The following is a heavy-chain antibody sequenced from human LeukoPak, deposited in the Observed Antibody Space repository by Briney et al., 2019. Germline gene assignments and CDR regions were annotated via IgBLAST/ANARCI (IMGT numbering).Heavy chain of an antibody. D-gene: IGHD3-16*01. V-gene: IGHV4-30-4*07. CDR3: ARDLGYAVPPRD. Sequence: SETLSLTCAVSGASITGGGNSWSWIRQPPGKGLEWIGYIDDGGSTYYNPSLKSRLTISLDTSKNQFSLKLTSVTAANTAMYYCARDLGYAVPPRDWGQGTLVTVSS. CDR2: IDDGGST. CDR1: GASITGGGNS. J-gene: IGHJ4*02.